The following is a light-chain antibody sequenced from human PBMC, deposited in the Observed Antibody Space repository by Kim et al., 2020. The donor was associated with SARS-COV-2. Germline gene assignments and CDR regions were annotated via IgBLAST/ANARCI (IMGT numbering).Light chain of an antibody. CDR3: QQFRRSPWT. CDR1: QSVASSH. V-gene: IGKV3-20*01. Sequence: SPGERATLSCRASQSVASSHLAWYQQKPGQAPRLLIYGASSRATGIPDRFSGSGSGTDFTLTIIRLEPGDFAVYYCQQFRRSPWTFGQGTKVDIK. J-gene: IGKJ1*01. CDR2: GAS.